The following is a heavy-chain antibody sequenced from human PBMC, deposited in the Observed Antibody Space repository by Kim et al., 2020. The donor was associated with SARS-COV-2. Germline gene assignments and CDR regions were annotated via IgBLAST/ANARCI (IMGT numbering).Heavy chain of an antibody. V-gene: IGHV3-23*01. J-gene: IGHJ4*02. Sequence: GGSLRLSCAASGFTFSSYAMSWVRQAPGKGLEWVSAISGSGGSTYYADSVKGRFTISRDNSKNTLYLQMNSLRAEDTAVYYCAKATITMIVVHLYYFDYWGQGTLVTVSS. CDR1: GFTFSSYA. CDR2: ISGSGGST. D-gene: IGHD3-22*01. CDR3: AKATITMIVVHLYYFDY.